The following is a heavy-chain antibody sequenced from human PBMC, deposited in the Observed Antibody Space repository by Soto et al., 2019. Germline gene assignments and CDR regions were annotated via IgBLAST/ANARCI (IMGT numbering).Heavy chain of an antibody. CDR1: GGTFSSYA. V-gene: IGHV1-69*12. J-gene: IGHJ6*02. Sequence: QVQLVQSGAEVKKPGSSVKVSCKASGGTFSSYAISWVRQAPGQGLEWMGGIIPIFGTANYAQKFQGRVTITADESTSTAYRELSSLRVEDTAVYYCAIAAEYSSSSGLAFLGYYYYYGMDVWGQGTTVTVSS. D-gene: IGHD6-6*01. CDR2: IIPIFGTA. CDR3: AIAAEYSSSSGLAFLGYYYYYGMDV.